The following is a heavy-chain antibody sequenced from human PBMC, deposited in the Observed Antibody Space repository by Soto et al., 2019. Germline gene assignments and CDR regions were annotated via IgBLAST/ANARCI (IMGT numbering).Heavy chain of an antibody. D-gene: IGHD6-6*01. CDR3: AREGIAARLPYYYGMDV. J-gene: IGHJ6*02. CDR1: GDSVSSNSAA. CDR2: TYYRSKWYN. V-gene: IGHV6-1*01. Sequence: SPTLSLTCAISGDSVSSNSAAWNWIRQSPSRGLEWLGRTYYRSKWYNDYAVSVKSRITINPDTSKNQFSLQLNSVTPEDTAVYYCAREGIAARLPYYYGMDVWGQGTTVTVSS.